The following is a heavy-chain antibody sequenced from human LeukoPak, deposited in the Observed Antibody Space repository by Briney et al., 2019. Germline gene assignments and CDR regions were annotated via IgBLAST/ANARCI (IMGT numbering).Heavy chain of an antibody. CDR2: ISNSGSTI. V-gene: IGHV3-48*03. CDR1: GFTFSSYE. J-gene: IGHJ4*02. CDR3: ARMIDYNYGYAFDY. D-gene: IGHD5-18*01. Sequence: GGSLRLSCASSGFTFSSYEMNWVRQAPGKGLEWVSYISNSGSTIYYADSVKGRFTISRDDAKNSLYLQMNSLRDEDTAVYYCARMIDYNYGYAFDYWGQRTLVTVSS.